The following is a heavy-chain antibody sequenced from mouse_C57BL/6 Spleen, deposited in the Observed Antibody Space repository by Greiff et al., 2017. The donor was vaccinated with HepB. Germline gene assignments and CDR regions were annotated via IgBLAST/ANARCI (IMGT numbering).Heavy chain of an antibody. V-gene: IGHV1-78*01. D-gene: IGHD1-1*01. Sequence: VQLQQSDAELVKPGASVKISRKVSGYTFTDHTIHWMKQRPEQGLEWIGYIYPRDGSTKYNEKFKGKATLTADKSSSTAYMQLNSLTSEDSAVYFCARGRDYYAGYFDVWGTGTTVTVSS. J-gene: IGHJ1*03. CDR3: ARGRDYYAGYFDV. CDR1: GYTFTDHT. CDR2: IYPRDGST.